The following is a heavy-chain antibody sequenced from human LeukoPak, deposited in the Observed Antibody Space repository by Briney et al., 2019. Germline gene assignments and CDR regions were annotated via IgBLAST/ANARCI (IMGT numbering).Heavy chain of an antibody. CDR1: GGSVSSGSCY. Sequence: SETLSLTCTVSGGSVSSGSCYWSWIRQPPGKGLESIGYIYYSGSTNYNPSLKRRVTISVDTSKSQFSLKLSSVTAADTAVYYCARETIWPKGFDPWGQGTLVTVSS. CDR3: ARETIWPKGFDP. V-gene: IGHV4-61*01. J-gene: IGHJ5*02. CDR2: IYYSGST.